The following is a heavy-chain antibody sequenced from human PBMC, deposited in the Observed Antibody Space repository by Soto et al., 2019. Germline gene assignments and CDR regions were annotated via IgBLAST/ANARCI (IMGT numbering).Heavy chain of an antibody. V-gene: IGHV1-3*01. D-gene: IGHD6-19*01. CDR3: AREKWGSGSRWLDP. Sequence: VSVKVSCKASGYTYISYSMHWVRQAPGQRLEWMGWINVGNGNTKYSQNFQGRVTINQDTSASTAYMELSSLTSEDTAVYYCAREKWGSGSRWLDPWGQGTLVTVSS. J-gene: IGHJ5*02. CDR2: INVGNGNT. CDR1: GYTYISYS.